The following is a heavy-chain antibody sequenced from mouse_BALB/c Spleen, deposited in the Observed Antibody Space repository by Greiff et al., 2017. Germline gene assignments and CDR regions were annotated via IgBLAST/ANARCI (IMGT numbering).Heavy chain of an antibody. CDR3: ARSYYGSRSYAMDY. J-gene: IGHJ4*01. CDR1: GFTFSSFG. D-gene: IGHD1-1*01. CDR2: ISSGSSTI. V-gene: IGHV5-17*02. Sequence: EVQLQESGGGLVQPGGSRKLSCAASGFTFSSFGMHWVRQAPEKGLEWVAYISSGSSTIYYADTVKGRFTISRDNPKNTLFLQMTSLRSEDTAMYYCARSYYGSRSYAMDYWGQGTSVTVSS.